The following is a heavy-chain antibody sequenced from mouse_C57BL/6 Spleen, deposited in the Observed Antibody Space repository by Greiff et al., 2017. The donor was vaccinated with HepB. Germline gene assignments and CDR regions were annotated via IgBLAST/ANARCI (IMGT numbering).Heavy chain of an antibody. V-gene: IGHV1-18*01. CDR2: INPNNGGT. CDR1: GYTFTDYN. Sequence: EVQLQQSGPELVKPGASVKIPCKASGYTFTDYNMDWVKQSHGKSLEWIGDINPNNGGTIYNQKFKGKATLTVDKSSSTAYMELRSLTSEDTAVYYCARLSSGYEELAYWGQGTLVTVSA. D-gene: IGHD3-2*02. CDR3: ARLSSGYEELAY. J-gene: IGHJ3*01.